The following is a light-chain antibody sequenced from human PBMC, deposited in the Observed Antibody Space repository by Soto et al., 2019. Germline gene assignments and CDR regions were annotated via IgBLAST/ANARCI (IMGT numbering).Light chain of an antibody. CDR2: GAS. CDR3: QQRSNWPPDT. CDR1: QSVSSNY. V-gene: IGKV3D-20*02. J-gene: IGKJ5*01. Sequence: DIVLTPSPGTLSLSPCERATLSCSASQSVSSNYLAWYQQKPGQAPRLLIYGASTRATGVPDRFSGSGSGTDFTLTISRLEPEDFAVYYCQQRSNWPPDTFGQGTRLEIK.